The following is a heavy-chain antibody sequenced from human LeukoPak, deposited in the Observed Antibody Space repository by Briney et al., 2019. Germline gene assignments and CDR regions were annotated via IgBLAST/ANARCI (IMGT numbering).Heavy chain of an antibody. CDR3: ASSPRLAFDP. Sequence: SETLSLTCAVYGGPSSGYYWSWIRQPPGKGLEWIGEINHSGSTNYNPSLKSRVTISVDTSKNQFSLKLSSVTAADTAVYYCASSPRLAFDPWGQGTLVTVSS. J-gene: IGHJ5*02. V-gene: IGHV4-34*01. CDR1: GGPSSGYY. CDR2: INHSGST.